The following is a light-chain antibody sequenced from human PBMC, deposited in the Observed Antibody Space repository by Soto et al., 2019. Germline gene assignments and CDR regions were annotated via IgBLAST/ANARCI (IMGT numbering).Light chain of an antibody. CDR1: TRDVGGYNY. J-gene: IGLJ3*02. CDR2: EVT. Sequence: QSALTQPASVSGSPGQSTSISCPGTTRDVGGYNYVSWYQQHPGKAPKLTIYEVTNRPPGVSNRFSGSKSGNTASLTISGLQAEDEADYYCISYRSGSTLVFGGGTKLTVL. CDR3: ISYRSGSTLV. V-gene: IGLV2-14*01.